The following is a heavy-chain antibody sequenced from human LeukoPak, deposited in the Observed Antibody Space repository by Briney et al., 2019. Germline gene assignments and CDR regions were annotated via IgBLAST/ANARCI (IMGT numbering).Heavy chain of an antibody. CDR3: ARDTEYSSGSFFDY. CDR1: GYTFTSYG. Sequence: ASVKVSCKASGYTFTSYGISWARQAPGQGLEWMGWISAYNGNTNYAQKLQGRVTMTTDTSTSTAYMELRSLRSDDTAVYYCARDTEYSSGSFFDYWGQGTLVTVSS. J-gene: IGHJ4*02. CDR2: ISAYNGNT. V-gene: IGHV1-18*01. D-gene: IGHD6-19*01.